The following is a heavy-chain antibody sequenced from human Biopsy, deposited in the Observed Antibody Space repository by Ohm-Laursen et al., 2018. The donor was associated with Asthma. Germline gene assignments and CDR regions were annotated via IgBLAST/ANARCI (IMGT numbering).Heavy chain of an antibody. CDR3: ARESGQDSGGTGAFDR. Sequence: SLRLSCAASGFVFSQSGMHWVRQAPGKGLEWVALISSDGHKKYYKDSVKGRFTISRDNSKLRLYLEINSLRVEDSAVYYCARESGQDSGGTGAFDRWGQGIMVAVSS. CDR2: ISSDGHKK. D-gene: IGHD4-23*01. J-gene: IGHJ3*02. CDR1: GFVFSQSG. V-gene: IGHV3-30*03.